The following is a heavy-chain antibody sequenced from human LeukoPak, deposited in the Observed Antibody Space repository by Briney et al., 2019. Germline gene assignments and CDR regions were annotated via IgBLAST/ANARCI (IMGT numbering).Heavy chain of an antibody. J-gene: IGHJ6*02. V-gene: IGHV3-48*02. CDR1: GFIFRSHT. CDR2: ISSTSGTI. Sequence: GGSLRLSCAASGFIFRSHTMNWVRQGPGKGLEWVSYISSTSGTIYYADSVKGRFTISRDNAKNSLYLQMNSLRDEDTGVYYCARDYYGMDVWGQGTTVTVSS. CDR3: ARDYYGMDV.